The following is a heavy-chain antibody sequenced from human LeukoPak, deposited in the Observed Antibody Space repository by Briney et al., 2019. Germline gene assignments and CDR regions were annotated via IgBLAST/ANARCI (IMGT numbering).Heavy chain of an antibody. CDR1: GFTFSSYA. J-gene: IGHJ4*02. V-gene: IGHV3-30-3*01. CDR2: ISYDGSNK. CDR3: AREWGREMATIDY. Sequence: GGSLRLSCAASGFTFSSYAMHWVRQAPGKGLEWVAVISYDGSNKYYADSVKGRFTISRDNSKNTLYLQMNSLRAEDTAVYYCAREWGREMATIDYWGQGTLVTVSS. D-gene: IGHD5-24*01.